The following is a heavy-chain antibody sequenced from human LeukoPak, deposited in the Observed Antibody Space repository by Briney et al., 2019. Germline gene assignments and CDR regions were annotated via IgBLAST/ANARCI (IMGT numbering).Heavy chain of an antibody. V-gene: IGHV3-7*01. Sequence: PGGSLRLSCAASGFTFSSYWMNWVRQAPGKGLEWVANINGDGRDKYYVGSVRGRFTISRDNADNALYLQMNSLRGDDTALYYCASGVDSAIDWWGQGTLVTVSS. D-gene: IGHD3-3*01. CDR2: INGDGRDK. CDR3: ASGVDSAIDW. CDR1: GFTFSSYW. J-gene: IGHJ4*02.